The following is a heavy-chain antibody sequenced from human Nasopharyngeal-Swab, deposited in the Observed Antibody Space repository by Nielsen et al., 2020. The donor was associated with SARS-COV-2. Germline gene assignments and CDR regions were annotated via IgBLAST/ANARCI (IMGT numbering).Heavy chain of an antibody. D-gene: IGHD6-19*01. Sequence: GGSLRLSCAASGFTFSSYAMNWVRQAPGKGLEGVSAISGSGGSTYYADSVKGRFTISRDNSKNTLYLQMNSLRAEDTAVYYCAKGGSAEWLAFSYYGMDVWGQGTTVTVSS. J-gene: IGHJ6*02. CDR3: AKGGSAEWLAFSYYGMDV. CDR2: ISGSGGST. V-gene: IGHV3-23*01. CDR1: GFTFSSYA.